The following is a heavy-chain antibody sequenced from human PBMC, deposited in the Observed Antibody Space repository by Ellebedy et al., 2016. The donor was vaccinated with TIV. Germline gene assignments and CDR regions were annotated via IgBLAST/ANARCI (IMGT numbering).Heavy chain of an antibody. Sequence: ASVKVSXKASGYSFTGYYIHWVRQAPGQGLEWMGIVNPDDHTTSYAQKLQGRVTMTTDTSTSTAYMELRSLRSDDTAVYYCARAGYSSGWADFKAPVYWGQGTLVTVSS. J-gene: IGHJ4*02. V-gene: IGHV1-46*04. CDR2: VNPDDHTT. CDR3: ARAGYSSGWADFKAPVY. D-gene: IGHD6-19*01. CDR1: GYSFTGYY.